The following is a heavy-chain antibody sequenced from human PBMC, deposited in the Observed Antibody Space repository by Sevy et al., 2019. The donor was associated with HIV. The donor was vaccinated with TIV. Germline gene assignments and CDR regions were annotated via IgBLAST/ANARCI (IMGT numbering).Heavy chain of an antibody. V-gene: IGHV3-7*03. CDR1: GFTFSSYW. CDR3: ARVGTKGDYYFDY. D-gene: IGHD3-16*01. J-gene: IGHJ4*02. Sequence: LSLTCAASGFTFSSYWMSWVRQAPGKGLEWVANIKQDGSEKYYVDSVKGRFTISRDNAKNSLYLQMNSLRAEDTAVYYCARVGTKGDYYFDYWGQGTLVTVSS. CDR2: IKQDGSEK.